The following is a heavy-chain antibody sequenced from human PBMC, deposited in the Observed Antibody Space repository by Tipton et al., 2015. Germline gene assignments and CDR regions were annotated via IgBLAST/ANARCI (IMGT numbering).Heavy chain of an antibody. CDR1: GGSISVSSVY. J-gene: IGHJ4*02. CDR2: YYYTGAT. Sequence: TLSLTCTVSGGSISVSSVYWGWIRQSPGKGLEWIGSYYYTGATYYNPSLKSRVNISADRSKDHFSLRLTSVAAADTAVYYCARRSMVGQRGLDSWGQGVLVSASS. V-gene: IGHV4-39*02. D-gene: IGHD4/OR15-4a*01. CDR3: ARRSMVGQRGLDS.